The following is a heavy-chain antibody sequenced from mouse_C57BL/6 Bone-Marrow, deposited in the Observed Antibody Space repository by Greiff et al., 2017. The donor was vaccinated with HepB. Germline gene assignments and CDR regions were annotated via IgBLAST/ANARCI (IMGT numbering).Heavy chain of an antibody. Sequence: EVQLVESGGGLVQPKGSLKLSCAASGFTFNTYAMHWVRQAPGKGLEWVARIRSKSSNYATYYADSVKDRFTISRDDSQSMLYLQMNNLKTEDTAMYYCVRDEDYYGRSTFAYWGQGTLVTVSA. D-gene: IGHD1-1*01. CDR3: VRDEDYYGRSTFAY. CDR2: IRSKSSNYAT. CDR1: GFTFNTYA. V-gene: IGHV10-3*01. J-gene: IGHJ3*01.